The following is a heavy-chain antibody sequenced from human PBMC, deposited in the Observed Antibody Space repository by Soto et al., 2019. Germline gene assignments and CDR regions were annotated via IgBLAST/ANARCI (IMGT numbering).Heavy chain of an antibody. J-gene: IGHJ3*02. CDR2: IYYSGST. CDR1: GGSISSYY. CDR3: ARHVLRYFDWLLGPFDI. Sequence: SETLSLTCTVSGGSISSYYWSWIRQPPGKGLEWIGYIYYSGSTNYNPSLKSRVTISVDTSKNQFSLKLSSATAADTAVYYCARHVLRYFDWLLGPFDIWGQGTMVTVSS. V-gene: IGHV4-59*08. D-gene: IGHD3-9*01.